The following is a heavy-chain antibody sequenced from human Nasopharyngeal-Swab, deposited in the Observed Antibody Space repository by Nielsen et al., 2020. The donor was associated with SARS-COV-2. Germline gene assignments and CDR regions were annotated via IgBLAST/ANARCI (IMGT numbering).Heavy chain of an antibody. V-gene: IGHV3-30*18. CDR3: AKAQGIRYGLDV. CDR1: GFTFSSYG. Sequence: GESLKISCAASGFTFSSYGMHWVRQAPGKGLEWVAVISYDGSNKYYGDSVKGRFTISRDNSRNTLYLQMNSLRPEDTAVYYCAKAQGIRYGLDVWGHGTTVTVSS. CDR2: ISYDGSNK. J-gene: IGHJ6*02.